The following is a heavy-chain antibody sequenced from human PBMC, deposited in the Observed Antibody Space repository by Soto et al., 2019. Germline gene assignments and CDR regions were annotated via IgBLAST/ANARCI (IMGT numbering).Heavy chain of an antibody. CDR3: ARRWGRTFDY. D-gene: IGHD7-27*01. J-gene: IGHJ4*02. V-gene: IGHV4-59*08. Sequence: SETLSLTCXVSGGSISSYYWSWIRQPPGKGLEWIGYIYYSGSTNYNPSLKSRVTISVDTSKNQFSLKLSSVTAADTAVYYCARRWGRTFDYWGQGTLVTVSS. CDR1: GGSISSYY. CDR2: IYYSGST.